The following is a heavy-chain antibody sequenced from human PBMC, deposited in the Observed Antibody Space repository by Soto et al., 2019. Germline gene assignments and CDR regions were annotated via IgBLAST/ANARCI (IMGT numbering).Heavy chain of an antibody. CDR2: ILVGGST. CDR1: GFSCSSYD. D-gene: IGHD2-8*02. CDR3: AKATATGGGAFDI. J-gene: IGHJ3*02. Sequence: GGSLRLSCAASGFSCSSYDMSWVRQAPGKGLEWVSTILVGGSTHYPDSVKGRFTISRDYSKNTLFLQMNSLTAGDTAVYYCAKATATGGGAFDICGQGTMVTVS. V-gene: IGHV3-23*01.